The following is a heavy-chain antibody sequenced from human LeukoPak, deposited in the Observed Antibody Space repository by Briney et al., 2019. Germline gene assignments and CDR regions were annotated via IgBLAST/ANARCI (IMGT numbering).Heavy chain of an antibody. CDR3: ARGPTGYDSSGPPG. D-gene: IGHD3-22*01. CDR2: INHSGST. Sequence: SETLSLTCAVYGGSFSGYYWSWIRQPPGKGLEWIGEINHSGSTNYNPSLKSRVTISVDTSKNQFSLKLSSVTAADTAVYYCARGPTGYDSSGPPGWGQGTLVTVSS. V-gene: IGHV4-34*01. J-gene: IGHJ4*02. CDR1: GGSFSGYY.